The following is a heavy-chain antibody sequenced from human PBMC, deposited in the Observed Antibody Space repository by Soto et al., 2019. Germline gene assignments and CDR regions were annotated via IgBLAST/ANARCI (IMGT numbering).Heavy chain of an antibody. CDR2: ISYDGSNK. V-gene: IGHV3-30-3*01. J-gene: IGHJ5*02. CDR3: ATDSHVDTAMVTAGNWFDP. Sequence: QVQLVESGGGVVQPGRSLRLSCAASGFTFSSYAMHWVRQAPSKGLEWVAVISYDGSNKYYADSVKGRFTISRDNSKNTLYLQMNSLRAEDTAVYYCATDSHVDTAMVTAGNWFDPWGQGTLVTVSS. CDR1: GFTFSSYA. D-gene: IGHD5-18*01.